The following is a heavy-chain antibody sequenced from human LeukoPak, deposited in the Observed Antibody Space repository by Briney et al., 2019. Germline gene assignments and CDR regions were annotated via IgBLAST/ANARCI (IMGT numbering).Heavy chain of an antibody. CDR3: AKDKSLWSRGYYFDY. V-gene: IGHV3-30*04. Sequence: GGSLRLSCAASGFTFSSYAMHWVRQAPGKGLEWVAVISYDGSNKYYADSVKGRFTISRDNSKNTLYLQMNSLRAEDTAVYYCAKDKSLWSRGYYFDYWGQGTLVTVSS. D-gene: IGHD3-10*01. J-gene: IGHJ4*02. CDR1: GFTFSSYA. CDR2: ISYDGSNK.